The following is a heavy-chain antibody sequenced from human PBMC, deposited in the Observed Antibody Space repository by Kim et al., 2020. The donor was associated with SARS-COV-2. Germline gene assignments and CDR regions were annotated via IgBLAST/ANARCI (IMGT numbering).Heavy chain of an antibody. Sequence: VDSGQGRFTIARDNAKNSLYLQMNSLRAEDTAVYYCARVYGDYDYYFDYWGQGTLVTVSS. J-gene: IGHJ4*02. CDR3: ARVYGDYDYYFDY. D-gene: IGHD4-17*01. V-gene: IGHV3-7*04.